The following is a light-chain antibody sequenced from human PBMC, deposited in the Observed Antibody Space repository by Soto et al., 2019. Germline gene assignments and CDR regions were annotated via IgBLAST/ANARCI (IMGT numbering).Light chain of an antibody. V-gene: IGKV1-12*01. CDR2: DAS. J-gene: IGKJ4*01. CDR3: QQANRFPLT. Sequence: DIQMTQSPSSVSASGGDGVTITCRACQGINNMLAWYQQKPGKAPRLLISDASTLQSGVPSGFSGSASGRDFTLTISSLQPEDSATYDCQQANRFPLTFGGGARVESK. CDR1: QGINNM.